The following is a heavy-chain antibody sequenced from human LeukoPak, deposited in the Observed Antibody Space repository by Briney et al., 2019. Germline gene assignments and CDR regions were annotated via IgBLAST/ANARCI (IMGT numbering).Heavy chain of an antibody. V-gene: IGHV3-11*05. CDR1: GFTFSDYY. Sequence: GGSLRLSCAASGFTFSDYYMSWIRQAPGKGLEWVSYISGSSSYTIYADSVKGRFTISRDNSKNSLYLQMNSLRTEDTALYYCAKALYYYDSSGSHGVDYWGQGTLVTVSS. J-gene: IGHJ4*02. CDR2: ISGSSSYT. D-gene: IGHD3-22*01. CDR3: AKALYYYDSSGSHGVDY.